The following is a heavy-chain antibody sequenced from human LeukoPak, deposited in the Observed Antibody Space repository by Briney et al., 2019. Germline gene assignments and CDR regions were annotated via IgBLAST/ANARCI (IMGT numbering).Heavy chain of an antibody. Sequence: PGGSLRLSCAASGFTFDDYAMHWVRQAPGKGLEWVSGISWNSGSIGYADSVKGRFTISKDNAKNSLYLQMNSLRAEDTALYYCAKGRSPLAYYFDYWGQGTLVTVSS. V-gene: IGHV3-9*01. CDR3: AKGRSPLAYYFDY. CDR2: ISWNSGSI. J-gene: IGHJ4*02. CDR1: GFTFDDYA. D-gene: IGHD5-12*01.